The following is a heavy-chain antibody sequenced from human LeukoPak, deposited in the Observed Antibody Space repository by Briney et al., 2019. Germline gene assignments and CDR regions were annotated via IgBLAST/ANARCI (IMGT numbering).Heavy chain of an antibody. CDR1: GGSISSYY. J-gene: IGHJ6*02. V-gene: IGHV4-59*01. CDR2: IYYSGST. CDR3: ARERWPLYYYYYGMDV. Sequence: SETLSLTCTVSGGSISSYYWSWIRQPPGKGLEWIGYIYYSGSTDYNPSLKSRVTISVDTSKNQFSLKLSSVTAADTAVYYCARERWPLYYYYYGMDVWGQGTTVTVSS. D-gene: IGHD6-13*01.